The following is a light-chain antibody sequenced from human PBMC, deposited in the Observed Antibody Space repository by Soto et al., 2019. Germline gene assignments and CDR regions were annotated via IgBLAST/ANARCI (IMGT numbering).Light chain of an antibody. Sequence: QSVLTQPASVSGSPGQSITISCTGTSSDVGGYNYVSWYQQHPGKAPKLMIYEVSNRPSGVSNRFSGSKSGNTASLTISGLLAEDEADYYCSSYTSSSTPCVFGTGTKVTVL. CDR3: SSYTSSSTPCV. V-gene: IGLV2-14*01. CDR2: EVS. J-gene: IGLJ1*01. CDR1: SSDVGGYNY.